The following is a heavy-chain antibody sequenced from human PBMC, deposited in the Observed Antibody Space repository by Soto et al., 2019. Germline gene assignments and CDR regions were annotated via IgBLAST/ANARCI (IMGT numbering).Heavy chain of an antibody. CDR3: AVGGATLLA. J-gene: IGHJ5*02. V-gene: IGHV3-74*01. CDR2: INSDGSTT. CDR1: GFTFSTSW. D-gene: IGHD1-26*01. Sequence: EVQLVESGGGLVQPGGSLRLSCAASGFTFSTSWMHWVRQVPGKGLVWVSRINSDGSTTRYADSVKGRFTISTDNAKNTLFPQMNSLRAGDTAVYYCAVGGATLLAWGQGTLVTVSS.